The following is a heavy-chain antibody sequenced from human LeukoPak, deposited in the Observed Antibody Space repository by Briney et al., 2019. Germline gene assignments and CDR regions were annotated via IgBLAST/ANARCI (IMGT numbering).Heavy chain of an antibody. CDR2: INPNSGGT. D-gene: IGHD1-1*01. Sequence: ASVEVCGKASGYTFTGYDMHWGRQAAGQGLGWRGGINPNSGGTNYAQKLQGRLTMPRDTSISTAYMELRRLRSDDTAVYCCARVQLESFDYWGQGPLVTVSS. J-gene: IGHJ4*02. V-gene: IGHV1-2*02. CDR1: GYTFTGYD. CDR3: ARVQLESFDY.